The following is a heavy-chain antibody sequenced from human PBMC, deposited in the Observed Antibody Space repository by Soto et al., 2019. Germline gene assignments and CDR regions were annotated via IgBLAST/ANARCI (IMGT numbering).Heavy chain of an antibody. CDR1: GFIFRSYA. D-gene: IGHD3-3*01. Sequence: GGSLRLSCLASGFIFRSYAMHWVRQAPGKGLEWVAVITYDGINGYYADSVRGRFATSRDNSKNTLYLQMNSLRAEDTALYYCAKDGLRFLEWLSYFDYWGQGTLVTVSS. CDR3: AKDGLRFLEWLSYFDY. V-gene: IGHV3-30*09. CDR2: ITYDGING. J-gene: IGHJ4*02.